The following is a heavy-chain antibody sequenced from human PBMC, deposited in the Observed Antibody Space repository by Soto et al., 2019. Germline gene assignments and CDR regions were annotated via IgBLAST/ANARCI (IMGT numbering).Heavy chain of an antibody. D-gene: IGHD4-17*01. CDR2: IVNDGSDR. CDR1: GFTFSRYG. CDR3: ARDDDYEANGLDY. J-gene: IGHJ4*02. V-gene: IGHV3-33*01. Sequence: GGSLRLSCVGSGFTFSRYGMHWLRQAPGEGLEWMAVIVNDGSDRDYAASVAGRFTISRDNSKNTLYLQMDNLGVDDTAMYYCARDDDYEANGLDYWGQGTLVTVSS.